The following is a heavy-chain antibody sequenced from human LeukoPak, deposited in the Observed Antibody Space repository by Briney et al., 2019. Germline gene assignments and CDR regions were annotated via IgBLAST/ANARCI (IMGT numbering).Heavy chain of an antibody. CDR3: ARYVSSGFYFDY. CDR1: GYSISSGYY. J-gene: IGHJ4*02. V-gene: IGHV4-38-2*01. D-gene: IGHD3-3*01. CDR2: IYHSGIT. Sequence: PSETLSLTCAVSGYSISSGYYWSWIRQPPGKGLEWIATIYHSGITYFNPSLTSRVAISVDTSKNQFSLNLYSVTAADTAVYSCARYVSSGFYFDYGGQGTLVPVS.